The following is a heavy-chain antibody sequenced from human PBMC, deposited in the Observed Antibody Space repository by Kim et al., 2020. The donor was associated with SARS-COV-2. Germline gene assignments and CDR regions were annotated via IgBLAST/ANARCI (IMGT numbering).Heavy chain of an antibody. D-gene: IGHD4-17*01. J-gene: IGHJ4*02. Sequence: GGSLRLSCAASGFTFSSSWMHWVRQAPGKGLLWVSRINGDGSSTNYADSVKGRFTISRDNAENTLYLQMNSLRAEDTAVFYCVRASSTVPNLFEDWGQGTLVTVSS. CDR3: VRASSTVPNLFED. CDR2: INGDGSST. CDR1: GFTFSSSW. V-gene: IGHV3-74*01.